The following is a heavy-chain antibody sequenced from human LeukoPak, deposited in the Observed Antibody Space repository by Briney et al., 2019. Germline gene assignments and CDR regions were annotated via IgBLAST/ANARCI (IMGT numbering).Heavy chain of an antibody. V-gene: IGHV4-59*01. D-gene: IGHD3-9*01. J-gene: IGHJ3*02. CDR1: GGSISSYY. CDR3: ARAKYFAQALDI. Sequence: PSETLSLTCTVSGGSISSYYWSWIRQPPGKGLEWIGYIYYSGSTNYNPSLKSRVTISVDTSKNQFSLKLSSVTAADTAVYYCARAKYFAQALDIWGQGTMVTVSS. CDR2: IYYSGST.